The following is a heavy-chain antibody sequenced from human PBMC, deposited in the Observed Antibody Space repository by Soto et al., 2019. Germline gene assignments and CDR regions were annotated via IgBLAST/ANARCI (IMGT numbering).Heavy chain of an antibody. J-gene: IGHJ4*02. D-gene: IGHD3-22*01. CDR2: TYYRYKWYN. CDR3: ARLRDYYDSSGYFSEALDS. CDR1: GDRGSSNSAA. V-gene: IGHV6-1*01. Sequence: SQTLSLTCAISGDRGSSNSAAWNWIRQSPSIGLEWLGRTYYRYKWYNDYAVSVKSRITIDPDTSKNQFSLPLNSVTPEDTAVYFCARLRDYYDSSGYFSEALDSWGEGTLVTVSS.